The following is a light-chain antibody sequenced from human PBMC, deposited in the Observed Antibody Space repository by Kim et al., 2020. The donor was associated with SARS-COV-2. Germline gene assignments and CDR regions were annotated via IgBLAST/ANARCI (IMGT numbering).Light chain of an antibody. CDR3: LQYYSFPHT. V-gene: IGKV1-17*03. CDR2: DAS. J-gene: IGKJ2*01. Sequence: DIQMTQSPSALSASVGDRVAITCRASQGVRGYLAWFQQKPGRVPKRLIYDASRLQSGVPSRFSGSGSGTEYTLTISSLQPEDFTTYYCLQYYSFPHTFGQGNKLEIK. CDR1: QGVRGY.